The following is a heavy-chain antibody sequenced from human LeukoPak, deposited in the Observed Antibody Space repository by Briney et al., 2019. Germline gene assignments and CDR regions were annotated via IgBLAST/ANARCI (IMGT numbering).Heavy chain of an antibody. CDR2: IIPIFGTA. D-gene: IGHD1-1*01. V-gene: IGHV1-69*05. Sequence: GASVKVSCKASGYTFTSYGISWVRQAPGQGLEWMGRIIPIFGTANYAQKFQGRVTITTDESTSTAYMELSSLRSEDTAVYYCARERLERRPYYFDYWGQGTLVTVSS. J-gene: IGHJ4*02. CDR1: GYTFTSYG. CDR3: ARERLERRPYYFDY.